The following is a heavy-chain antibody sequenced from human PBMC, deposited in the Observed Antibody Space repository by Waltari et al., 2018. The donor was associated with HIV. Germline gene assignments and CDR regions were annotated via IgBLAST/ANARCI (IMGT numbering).Heavy chain of an antibody. V-gene: IGHV5-51*03. J-gene: IGHJ4*02. CDR2: IFPGFSDT. D-gene: IGHD2-15*01. Sequence: EVQLVQSGAEVKEPGESLKISCQGSGYNFNIFWIAWVRQMPGKGLEWMGVIFPGFSDTRASPSFQGQVTISADEFITTASLQWTTLSASDTAMCYCARGAVRSTLFYFDFWAQATLVTVSS. CDR1: GYNFNIFW. CDR3: ARGAVRSTLFYFDF.